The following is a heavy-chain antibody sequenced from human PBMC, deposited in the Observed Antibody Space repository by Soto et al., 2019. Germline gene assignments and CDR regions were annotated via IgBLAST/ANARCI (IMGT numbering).Heavy chain of an antibody. V-gene: IGHV1-3*01. J-gene: IGHJ3*01. CDR2: INSGSVNT. CDR3: ARGFNWDDEKATQDF. D-gene: IGHD1-20*01. CDR1: GYSFTSYA. Sequence: SVKVSCKASGYSFTSYAIHWVRQAPGQRLEWMGWINSGSVNTQYSQKFQDRVTFTRDTSASTAYMDLSSLTSEDTAVYYCARGFNWDDEKATQDFWGQGTMVTVSS.